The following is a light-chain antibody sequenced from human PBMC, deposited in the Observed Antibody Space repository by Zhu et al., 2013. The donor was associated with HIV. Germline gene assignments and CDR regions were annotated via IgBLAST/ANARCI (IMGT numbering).Light chain of an antibody. CDR1: QSVSSN. J-gene: IGKJ4*01. CDR2: GAS. Sequence: EIVMTQSPATLSVSPGERATLSCRASQSVSSNLAWYQQKPGQAPRLLIYGASTRATGIPARFSGSGSGTEFTLTISSLQPEDFATYYCQQFNSYPLTFGGGTKVEIK. V-gene: IGKV3-15*01. CDR3: QQFNSYPLT.